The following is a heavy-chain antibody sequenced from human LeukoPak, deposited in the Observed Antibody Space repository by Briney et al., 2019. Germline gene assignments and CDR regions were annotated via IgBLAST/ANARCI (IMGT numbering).Heavy chain of an antibody. CDR3: TRGSRSGSYYGEFDF. CDR1: GYTFIGYY. J-gene: IGHJ4*02. Sequence: ASVKVSCKASGYTFIGYYLHWVRQAPGQGLEWMGIINPSGGSTNYAQKFQGRVTMTRDTSTSTVYMELSSLRSEDTAVYYCTRGSRSGSYYGEFDFWGPGTLVTVSS. V-gene: IGHV1-46*01. CDR2: INPSGGST. D-gene: IGHD1-26*01.